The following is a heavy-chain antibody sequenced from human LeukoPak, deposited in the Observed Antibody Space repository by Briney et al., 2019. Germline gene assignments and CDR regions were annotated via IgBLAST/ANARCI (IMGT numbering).Heavy chain of an antibody. CDR1: GYTFTGYY. CDR3: ARVCRDGYNSPFDY. J-gene: IGHJ4*02. D-gene: IGHD5-24*01. CDR2: INPNSGGT. Sequence: ASVKVSCKASGYTFTGYYMHWVRQAPGQGLEWMGWINPNSGGTNYAQKFQGRVTMTRDTSIGTAYMELSRLRSDDTAVYYCARVCRDGYNSPFDYWGQGTLVTVSS. V-gene: IGHV1-2*02.